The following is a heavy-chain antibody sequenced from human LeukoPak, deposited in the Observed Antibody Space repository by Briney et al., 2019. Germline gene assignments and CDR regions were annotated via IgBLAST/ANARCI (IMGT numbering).Heavy chain of an antibody. CDR1: GGSFSGYY. V-gene: IGHV4-34*01. D-gene: IGHD6-13*01. CDR2: INHSGST. J-gene: IGHJ3*02. Sequence: SETLSLTCAVYGGSFSGYYWSWIRQPPGKGLEWIGEINHSGSTNYNPSLKSRVTISVDTSKNQMSLKLSSVTAADTAVYYCARCLGFLIGSTWYPDAFDIWGQGTMVTVSS. CDR3: ARCLGFLIGSTWYPDAFDI.